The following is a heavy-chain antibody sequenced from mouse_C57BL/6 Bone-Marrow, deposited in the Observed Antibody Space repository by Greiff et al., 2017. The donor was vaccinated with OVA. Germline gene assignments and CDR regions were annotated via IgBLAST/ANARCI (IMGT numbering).Heavy chain of an antibody. V-gene: IGHV2-2*01. J-gene: IGHJ1*03. D-gene: IGHD1-1*01. Sequence: QVQLQQSGPGLVQPSQSLSITCTVSGFSLTSYGVHWVRQSPGKGLEWLGVIWSGGSTAYNAAFISRLSISKDNSKSQVFFKMNSLQADDTAIYYCARNDGSSYYWYFDVWGTGTTVTVSA. CDR3: ARNDGSSYYWYFDV. CDR1: GFSLTSYG. CDR2: IWSGGST.